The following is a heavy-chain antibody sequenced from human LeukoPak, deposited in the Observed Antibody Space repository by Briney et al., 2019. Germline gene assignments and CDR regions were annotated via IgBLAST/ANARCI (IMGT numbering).Heavy chain of an antibody. V-gene: IGHV4-61*01. CDR1: GGSISSSSYY. CDR3: ARAWYYDSSGYYFGPNWFDP. J-gene: IGHJ5*02. D-gene: IGHD3-22*01. CDR2: IYYSGST. Sequence: SETLSLTCTVSGGSISSSSYYWSWIRQPPGKGLEWIGYIYYSGSTNYNPSLKSRVTISVDTSKNQFSLKLSSVTAADTAVYYCARAWYYDSSGYYFGPNWFDPWGQGTLVTVSS.